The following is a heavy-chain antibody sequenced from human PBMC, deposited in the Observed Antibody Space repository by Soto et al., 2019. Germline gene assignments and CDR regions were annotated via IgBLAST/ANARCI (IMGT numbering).Heavy chain of an antibody. J-gene: IGHJ6*02. Sequence: QLQLQESGPGLVKPSQTLSLTCTVSGGSISSGGYYGSWTRQHPGKGLEWIGYIYYSGSTYYNPSLNSRVTISVDTAKNQFSLRLSSVTAADTAMYYCARFLSSAMVQVGDYGMDVWGQGTTVTVSS. CDR2: IYYSGST. V-gene: IGHV4-31*03. CDR1: GGSISSGGYY. D-gene: IGHD5-18*01. CDR3: ARFLSSAMVQVGDYGMDV.